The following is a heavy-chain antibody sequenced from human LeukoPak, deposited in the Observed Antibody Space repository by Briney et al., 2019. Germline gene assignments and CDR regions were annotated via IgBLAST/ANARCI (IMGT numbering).Heavy chain of an antibody. D-gene: IGHD3-16*01. J-gene: IGHJ5*02. CDR3: ARDYEGSFDP. CDR1: GFTFSSYS. CDR2: ISSSSSTI. V-gene: IGHV3-48*01. Sequence: GGSLRLSCAASGFTFSSYSMNWVRQAPGKGLEWVSYISSSSSTIYYADSVKGRFTISRDNAKNSLYLQMNSLRAEDTAVYYCARDYEGSFDPWGQGTLVTVSS.